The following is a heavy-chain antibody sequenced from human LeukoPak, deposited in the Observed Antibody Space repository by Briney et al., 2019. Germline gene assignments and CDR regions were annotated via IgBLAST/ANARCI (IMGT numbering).Heavy chain of an antibody. V-gene: IGHV4-39*01. Sequence: SSETLSLTCTVSGVSISSSSYYWGWIRQPPGKGLEWIGSIYYSGSTYYNPSLKSRVTISVDTSKNQFSLKLSSVTAADTAVYYWANGDDTTGYHYNDGFDIWGQGTMVTVSS. D-gene: IGHD3-22*01. CDR2: IYYSGST. CDR1: GVSISSSSYY. CDR3: ANGDDTTGYHYNDGFDI. J-gene: IGHJ3*02.